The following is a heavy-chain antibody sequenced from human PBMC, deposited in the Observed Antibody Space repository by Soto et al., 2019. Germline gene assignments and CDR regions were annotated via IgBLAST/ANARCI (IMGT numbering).Heavy chain of an antibody. D-gene: IGHD2-15*01. V-gene: IGHV3-30*18. Sequence: GGSLRLSCAASGFTFSGYGMHWVRQAPGKGLEWVAVISYDGSNKYYADSVKGRFTISRDNSKNTLYLQMNSLRAEDTAVYYCAKGPFATHYYYYGMDVWGQGTTVTVSS. CDR3: AKGPFATHYYYYGMDV. CDR2: ISYDGSNK. CDR1: GFTFSGYG. J-gene: IGHJ6*02.